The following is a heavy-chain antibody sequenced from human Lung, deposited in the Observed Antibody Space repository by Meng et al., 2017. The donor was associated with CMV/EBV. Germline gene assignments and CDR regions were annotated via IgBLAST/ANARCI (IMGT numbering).Heavy chain of an antibody. Sequence: QGQFRGSGPARVKPSETLPLTCAVSGDSITNHNWWAWVRQPPGKGLEWIGEIPHRGSSAYNPSLKSRVSMSIDKSKNQFSLKLTSVTAADTAVYHCLRRSGGSVWGQGTLVTVSS. CDR2: IPHRGSS. J-gene: IGHJ1*01. CDR3: LRRSGGSV. CDR1: GDSITNHNW. D-gene: IGHD3-10*01. V-gene: IGHV4-4*02.